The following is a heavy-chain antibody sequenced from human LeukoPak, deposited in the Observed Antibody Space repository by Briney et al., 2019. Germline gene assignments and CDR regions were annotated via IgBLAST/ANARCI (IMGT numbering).Heavy chain of an antibody. CDR1: GYTLTELS. Sequence: ASVKVSCKVSGYTLTELSMHWVRQAPGKGLEWMGGFDPEDGETIYAQKFQGRVTMTEDTSTDTAYMELSSLRSEDTAVYYCATYRLRTVAFDIWAKGQWSPSLQ. CDR2: FDPEDGET. D-gene: IGHD5-12*01. J-gene: IGHJ3*02. V-gene: IGHV1-24*01. CDR3: ATYRLRTVAFDI.